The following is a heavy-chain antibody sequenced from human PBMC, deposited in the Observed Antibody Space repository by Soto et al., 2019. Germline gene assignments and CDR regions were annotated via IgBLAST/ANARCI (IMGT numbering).Heavy chain of an antibody. CDR1: GGSVTTGSYN. V-gene: IGHV4-61*01. CDR2: IFFAGIT. Sequence: QVQLQESGPGLVRPSETLSLTCTVSGGSVTTGSYNWSWIRRPPGKGLEWIGNIFFAGITHYNPSLNNRVTMSVDTSKNQFSLTVTSVTAAHTAVYYCARDGHGMDVWGQGTTVTVSS. J-gene: IGHJ6*02. CDR3: ARDGHGMDV.